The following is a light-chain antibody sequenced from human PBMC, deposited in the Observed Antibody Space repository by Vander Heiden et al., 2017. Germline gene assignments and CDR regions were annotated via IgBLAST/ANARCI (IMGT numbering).Light chain of an antibody. CDR1: QSVSTY. V-gene: IGKV3-11*01. Sequence: EIVLTQSPVTLSLSPGERATLSCRVRQSVSTYLAWYQQKPGQAPRLLIYDASNRATGIPARFSGSGSGTDFTLTISSLEPEDFVVYYCQQRSDWPLTFGGGTKVEIK. CDR3: QQRSDWPLT. CDR2: DAS. J-gene: IGKJ4*01.